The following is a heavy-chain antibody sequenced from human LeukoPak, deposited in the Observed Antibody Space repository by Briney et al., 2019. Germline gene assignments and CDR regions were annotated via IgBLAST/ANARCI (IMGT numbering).Heavy chain of an antibody. Sequence: PSETLSLTCTVSGGSISSYYWSWIRQPPGQGLEWIGYIYYSGSTNYNPSLKSRVTISVDTSKNQFSLKLSSVTAADTAVYYCARMTVVTLDYWGQGTLVTVSS. CDR2: IYYSGST. V-gene: IGHV4-59*12. CDR1: GGSISSYY. D-gene: IGHD4-23*01. J-gene: IGHJ4*02. CDR3: ARMTVVTLDY.